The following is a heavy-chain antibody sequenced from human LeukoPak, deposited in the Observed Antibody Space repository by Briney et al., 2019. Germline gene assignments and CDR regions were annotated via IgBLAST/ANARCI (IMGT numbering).Heavy chain of an antibody. V-gene: IGHV3-7*01. CDR1: GFTFSGHW. CDR3: ARDPSASSES. J-gene: IGHJ4*02. Sequence: PGGTLRLSCVASGFTFSGHWMSWVRQAPGKGLEWVANIKRDGSEKNYVDSVKGRFTISRDNAKSSLYLQMNSLRVEDTAVYYCARDPSASSESWGQGTLVTVSS. D-gene: IGHD6-25*01. CDR2: IKRDGSEK.